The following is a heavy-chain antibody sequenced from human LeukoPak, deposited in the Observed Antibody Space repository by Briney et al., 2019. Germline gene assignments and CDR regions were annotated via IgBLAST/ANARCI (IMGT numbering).Heavy chain of an antibody. D-gene: IGHD6-19*01. V-gene: IGHV3-23*01. CDR2: ISGSGGST. CDR3: AKDGDSSGWPFFLDY. CDR1: GFTFSTYA. J-gene: IGHJ4*02. Sequence: PGGSLRLSCAASGFTFSTYAMTWVRQAPGRGLEWVSSISGSGGSTYYAGSVKGRFTISRDNSKNTLYLQMNSLRAEDTAVIYCAKDGDSSGWPFFLDYWGQGTLVTVSS.